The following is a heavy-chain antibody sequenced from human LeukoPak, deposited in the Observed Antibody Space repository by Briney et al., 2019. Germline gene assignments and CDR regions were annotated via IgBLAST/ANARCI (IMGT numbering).Heavy chain of an antibody. CDR1: GGTFISYA. Sequence: ASVKVSCKASGGTFISYAISWVRQAPGQGLEWMGGIIPIFGTANYAQKFQGRVTITADESTSTAYMELSSLRSEDTAVYYCARDQYDSSGYYLDYGMDVWGQGTTVTVSS. J-gene: IGHJ6*02. CDR3: ARDQYDSSGYYLDYGMDV. D-gene: IGHD3-22*01. CDR2: IIPIFGTA. V-gene: IGHV1-69*13.